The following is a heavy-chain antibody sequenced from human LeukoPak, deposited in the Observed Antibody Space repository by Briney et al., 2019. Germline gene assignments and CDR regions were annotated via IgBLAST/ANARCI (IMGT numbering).Heavy chain of an antibody. Sequence: GGSLRLSCAASGFTFSSYSMNWVRQAPGKGLEWVSYISSSSSTIYYADSVKGRFTISRDNAKNSLYLQMNSLRAEDTALYYCARVYELREEDYYYYYMDVWGKGTTVTVSS. D-gene: IGHD5/OR15-5a*01. J-gene: IGHJ6*03. V-gene: IGHV3-48*01. CDR2: ISSSSSTI. CDR3: ARVYELREEDYYYYYMDV. CDR1: GFTFSSYS.